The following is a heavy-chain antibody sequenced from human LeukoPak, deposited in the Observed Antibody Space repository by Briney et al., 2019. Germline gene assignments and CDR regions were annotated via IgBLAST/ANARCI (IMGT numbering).Heavy chain of an antibody. V-gene: IGHV4-30-4*08. CDR2: IYYSGST. J-gene: IGHJ5*02. CDR3: AREDGITGPT. CDR1: GGSISSGGYY. Sequence: SETLSLTCTVSGGSISSGGYYWSWIRQHPGKGLEWIGYIYYSGSTYYNPSLKSRVTISVDTSKNQFSLKLSSVTAADTAVYYCAREDGITGPTWGQGTLVTVSS. D-gene: IGHD3-10*01.